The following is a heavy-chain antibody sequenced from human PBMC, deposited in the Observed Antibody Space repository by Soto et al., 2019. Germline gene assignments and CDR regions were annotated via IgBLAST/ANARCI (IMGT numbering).Heavy chain of an antibody. CDR3: ARTQRVVIGGELSYYFDY. Sequence: QVQLVQSGAEVKKPGASVKVSCKASGYTFTSYDINWVRQATGQGLEWMGWMTPNSGNTGYAQKFQGRVTMTRNTSISTAYMERSSLRSEDTAVYYCARTQRVVIGGELSYYFDYWGQGTLVTVSS. D-gene: IGHD2-21*01. CDR2: MTPNSGNT. V-gene: IGHV1-8*01. J-gene: IGHJ4*02. CDR1: GYTFTSYD.